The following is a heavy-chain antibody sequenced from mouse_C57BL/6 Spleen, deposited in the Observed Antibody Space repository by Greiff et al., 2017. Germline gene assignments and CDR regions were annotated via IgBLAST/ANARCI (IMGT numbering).Heavy chain of an antibody. CDR2: ISSGSSTI. V-gene: IGHV5-17*01. D-gene: IGHD1-1*01. CDR3: ARYGYYAMDY. J-gene: IGHJ4*01. CDR1: GFTFSDYG. Sequence: EVKLVESGGGLVKPGGSLKLSCAASGFTFSDYGMHWVRQAPEKGLEWVAYISSGSSTIYYADTGKGRFTITRDNAKNTLFQQMTSLRSEDTAMYYCARYGYYAMDYWGQGTSVTVSS.